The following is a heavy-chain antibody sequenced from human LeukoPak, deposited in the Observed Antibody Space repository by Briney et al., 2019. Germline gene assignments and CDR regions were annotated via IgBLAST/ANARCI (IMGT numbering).Heavy chain of an antibody. J-gene: IGHJ4*02. V-gene: IGHV1-46*01. D-gene: IGHD4-17*01. CDR1: GYTFTSYY. CDR2: INPSGGST. Sequence: ASVKVSCKASGYTFTSYYMHWVRQAPGQALEWMGIINPSGGSTRYAQKFQGRVTMTRDMSTSTVYMELSSLRSEDTAVYYCARGDRATVTLYWGQGTLVTVSS. CDR3: ARGDRATVTLY.